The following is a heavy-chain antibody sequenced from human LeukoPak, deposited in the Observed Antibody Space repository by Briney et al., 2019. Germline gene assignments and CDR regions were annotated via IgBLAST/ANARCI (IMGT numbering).Heavy chain of an antibody. J-gene: IGHJ4*02. CDR3: ASSTWGYLYY. CDR1: GFTVSSNY. CDR2: IYSGGST. Sequence: GTLSLSCAASGFTVSSNYMSWIRQPPGKGLEWVSFIYSGGSTNYTPSVKSRFTISRDTSKNTLYLQMSTLRAADTAVYYCASSTWGYLYYWGEGTLVTVSS. V-gene: IGHV3-66*01. D-gene: IGHD2-2*01.